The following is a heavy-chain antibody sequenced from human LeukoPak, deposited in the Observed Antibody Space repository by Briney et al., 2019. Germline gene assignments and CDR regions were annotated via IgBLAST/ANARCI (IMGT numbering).Heavy chain of an antibody. J-gene: IGHJ4*02. CDR3: ATVWTGYFDWSPRY. CDR1: GYTLTELS. Sequence: ASAKVSCKVSGYTLTELSMHWVRQAPGKRLEWVGGFDPEDGETIYAQKFQGRVTMTEDTSTDTAYMELSRLRSEDTAVYYCATVWTGYFDWSPRYWGQGTLVTVS. D-gene: IGHD3-9*01. V-gene: IGHV1-24*01. CDR2: FDPEDGET.